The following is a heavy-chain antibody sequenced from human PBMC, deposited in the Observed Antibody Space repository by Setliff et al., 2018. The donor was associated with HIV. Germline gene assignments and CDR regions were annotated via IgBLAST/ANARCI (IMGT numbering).Heavy chain of an antibody. Sequence: GESLKISCKGSASSFTNYWVGWVRQMPDEGLEWLGLIWPVDSDTIYNPSFQGQVTLSADKSISTVYLQWSSLRAPDTAMYYCARLSKYYDFWTPDSWGQGTLVTVSS. D-gene: IGHD3-3*01. J-gene: IGHJ4*02. V-gene: IGHV5-51*01. CDR2: IWPVDSDT. CDR3: ARLSKYYDFWTPDS. CDR1: ASSFTNYW.